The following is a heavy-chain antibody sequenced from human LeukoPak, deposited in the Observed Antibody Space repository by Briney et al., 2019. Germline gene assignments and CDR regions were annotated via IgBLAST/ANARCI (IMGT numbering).Heavy chain of an antibody. CDR2: IYYSGST. CDR3: ARLRSVVVTAIDY. D-gene: IGHD2-21*02. J-gene: IGHJ4*02. CDR1: GGSISSYY. V-gene: IGHV4-59*08. Sequence: PSETLSLTCTVSGGSISSYYWSWIRQPPGKGLEWIGYIYYSGSTNYNPSLKSRVTISVDTSKNQFSLKLSSVTAADTAVYYCARLRSVVVTAIDYWGQGTLVTVSS.